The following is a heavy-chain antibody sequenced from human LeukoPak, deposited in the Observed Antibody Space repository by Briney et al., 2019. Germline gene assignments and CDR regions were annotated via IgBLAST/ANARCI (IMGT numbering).Heavy chain of an antibody. CDR1: GFPFSYFG. CDR3: TTALNFDILTGLYQPIAAFDI. D-gene: IGHD3-9*01. CDR2: IRFDGNDK. Sequence: GGSLRLSCAASGFPFSYFGMHWVRQAPGKGLEWVAFIRFDGNDKFYADSVKGRFTISKDTSRNTLYLQMNSLKTEDTGVYYCTTALNFDILTGLYQPIAAFDIWGQGTLVTVSS. V-gene: IGHV3-30*02. J-gene: IGHJ3*02.